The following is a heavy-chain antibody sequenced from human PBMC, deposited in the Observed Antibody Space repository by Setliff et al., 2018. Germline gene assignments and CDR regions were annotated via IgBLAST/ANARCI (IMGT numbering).Heavy chain of an antibody. V-gene: IGHV3-7*01. CDR1: GFIFSNYW. J-gene: IGHJ3*02. CDR2: IKEDGSEK. D-gene: IGHD3-22*01. CDR3: VRDDADNYDAFDN. Sequence: PGGSLRLSCAASGFIFSNYWMAWVRQAPGKGLEWVANIKEDGSEKYFVDSVKGRFTISRDNAKRSLYLQMNGLRADDTGVYYCVRDDADNYDAFDNWGQGTLVTVSS.